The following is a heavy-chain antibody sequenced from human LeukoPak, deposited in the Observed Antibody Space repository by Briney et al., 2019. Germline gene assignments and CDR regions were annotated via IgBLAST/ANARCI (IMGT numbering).Heavy chain of an antibody. D-gene: IGHD2-2*01. Sequence: PSQTLSLTCTVSGGSISSGSYYWSWIRQPAGKGLEWIGRIYTSGSTNYNPSLKSRVTISVDTSKNQFSLKLSSVTAADTAVYYCARVPSGTSGEADAFDIWGQGTMVTVSS. J-gene: IGHJ3*02. CDR3: ARVPSGTSGEADAFDI. CDR2: IYTSGST. CDR1: GGSISSGSYY. V-gene: IGHV4-61*02.